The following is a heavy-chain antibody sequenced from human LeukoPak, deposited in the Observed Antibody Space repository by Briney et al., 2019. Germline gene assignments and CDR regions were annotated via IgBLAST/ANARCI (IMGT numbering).Heavy chain of an antibody. Sequence: PSETLSLTCAVYGGSFSGYYWSWIRQPPGKGLEWIGYIYYSGSTNYNPSLKSRVTISVDTSKNQFSLKLSSVTAADTAVYYCARYEYSRGFDPWGQGTLVTVSS. CDR2: IYYSGST. D-gene: IGHD6-6*01. V-gene: IGHV4-59*01. J-gene: IGHJ5*02. CDR3: ARYEYSRGFDP. CDR1: GGSFSGYY.